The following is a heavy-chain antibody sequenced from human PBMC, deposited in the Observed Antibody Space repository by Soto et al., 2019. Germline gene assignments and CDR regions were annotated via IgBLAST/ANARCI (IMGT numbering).Heavy chain of an antibody. Sequence: EVQLVESGGGLIHPGGSLRLSCVGSGVSVSSNYMAWVRQAPVKGLEWVAVMYSDGRTYYADSVKGRFTISRDDSKNTLYFQMNSLRAEDTAVYYCARYYGAGSYFFDHWGQGALVTVSS. V-gene: IGHV3-53*01. J-gene: IGHJ4*02. CDR3: ARYYGAGSYFFDH. CDR1: GVSVSSNY. D-gene: IGHD3-10*01. CDR2: MYSDGRT.